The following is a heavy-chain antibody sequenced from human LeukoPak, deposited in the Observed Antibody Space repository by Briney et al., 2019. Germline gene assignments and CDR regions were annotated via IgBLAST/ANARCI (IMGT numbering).Heavy chain of an antibody. V-gene: IGHV1-8*03. CDR3: AREGLDYGDYYYYMDV. Sequence: ASVKVSCKASGYTFTSYDINWVRQATGQGLEWMGWMNPNSGNTGYAQKFQGRVTITRNTSISTAYMDLTSLRSDDTAVYYCAREGLDYGDYYYYMDVWGKGTTVTISS. J-gene: IGHJ6*03. CDR1: GYTFTSYD. CDR2: MNPNSGNT. D-gene: IGHD4-17*01.